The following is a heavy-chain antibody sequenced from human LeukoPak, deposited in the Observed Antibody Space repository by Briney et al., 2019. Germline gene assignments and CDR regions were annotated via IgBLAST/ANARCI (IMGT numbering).Heavy chain of an antibody. CDR3: ARGDFMITFGGGYYFDY. D-gene: IGHD3-16*01. V-gene: IGHV3-66*01. CDR2: IYSGGST. J-gene: IGHJ4*02. CDR1: GFTVSSNY. Sequence: GGSLRLSCAASGFTVSSNYMSWVRQAPGKGLEWVSVIYSGGSTYYADSVKGRFTISRDNSKNTLYLQMSSLRAEDTAVYYCARGDFMITFGGGYYFDYWGQGTLVTVSS.